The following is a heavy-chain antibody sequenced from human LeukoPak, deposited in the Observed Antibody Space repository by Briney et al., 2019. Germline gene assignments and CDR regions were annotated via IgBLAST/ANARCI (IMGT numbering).Heavy chain of an antibody. Sequence: GRSLRLSCSATGFTFKDYGMHWVRQPPGKGLELVSSINWNGGGTDYADSVKGRFTLSRDNAKNSLYLHLSSLRPDDTALYYCAKHMSATNTYSLFGLDVWGQGTTVTVSS. D-gene: IGHD1-26*01. CDR3: AKHMSATNTYSLFGLDV. CDR2: INWNGGGT. V-gene: IGHV3-9*01. CDR1: GFTFKDYG. J-gene: IGHJ6*02.